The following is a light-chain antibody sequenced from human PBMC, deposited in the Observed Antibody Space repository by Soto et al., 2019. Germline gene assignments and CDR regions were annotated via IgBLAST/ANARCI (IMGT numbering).Light chain of an antibody. Sequence: DIQVTQSPSTLSASCGDRVTITCRASQSIGDWLAWYQQKPGKAPKLLIYKASTLESGVPSRFSGGGSATEFTLTISSLQPDDFATYYCQQYSGWTFGQGTKVEIK. CDR1: QSIGDW. CDR2: KAS. J-gene: IGKJ1*01. V-gene: IGKV1-5*03. CDR3: QQYSGWT.